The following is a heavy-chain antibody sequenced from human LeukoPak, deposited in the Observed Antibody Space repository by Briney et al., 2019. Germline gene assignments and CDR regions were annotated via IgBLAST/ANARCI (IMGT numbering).Heavy chain of an antibody. Sequence: GSLRLSCAVSGFRFSSYSMNWVRQAPGKGLEWVSSISSSSSYIYYADSVKGRFTISRDNAKNSLYLQMNSLRAEDTAVYYCARGGVAGFDYWGQGTLVTVSS. CDR3: ARGGVAGFDY. D-gene: IGHD6-19*01. J-gene: IGHJ4*02. V-gene: IGHV3-21*01. CDR2: ISSSSSYI. CDR1: GFRFSSYS.